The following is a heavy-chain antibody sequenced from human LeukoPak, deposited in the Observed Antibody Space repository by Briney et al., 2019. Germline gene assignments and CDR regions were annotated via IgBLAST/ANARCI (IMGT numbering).Heavy chain of an antibody. J-gene: IGHJ6*02. V-gene: IGHV1-18*01. D-gene: IGHD3-10*01. CDR2: ISAYNGNT. CDR3: ARDRTSGGLLWFGELTPGYYYYGMDV. Sequence: GASVKVSCKASGYTFTSYGISWVRQAPGQGLEWMGWISAYNGNTNYAQKLQGRVTMTTETSTSTAYMELRSLRSDDTAVYYCARDRTSGGLLWFGELTPGYYYYGMDVWGQGTTVTVSS. CDR1: GYTFTSYG.